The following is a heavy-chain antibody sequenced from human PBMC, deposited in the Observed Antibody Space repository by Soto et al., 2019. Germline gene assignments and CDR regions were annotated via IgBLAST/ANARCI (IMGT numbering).Heavy chain of an antibody. J-gene: IGHJ4*02. CDR3: ARGEQDIVVVPAPSDY. CDR2: ISAYNGNT. Sequence: ASVKVSCKASGYTFTSYGISWVRQAPGQGLEWMGWISAYNGNTNYAQKLQGRVTMTTDTSTSTAYMELRSLRSDDTAVYYCARGEQDIVVVPAPSDYWGQGTLVTVSS. CDR1: GYTFTSYG. D-gene: IGHD2-2*01. V-gene: IGHV1-18*01.